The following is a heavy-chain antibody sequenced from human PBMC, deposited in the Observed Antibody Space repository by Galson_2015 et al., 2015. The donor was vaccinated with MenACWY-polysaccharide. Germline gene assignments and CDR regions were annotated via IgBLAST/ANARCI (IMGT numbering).Heavy chain of an antibody. J-gene: IGHJ4*02. D-gene: IGHD2-8*01. V-gene: IGHV3-7*01. Sequence: SMRICCAASGFTFSSYWRSWVRQAPGKGVEWVDNIKQDGGEKYYVDSVKGRFTISRDNAKNSLYLQMNSLRGYDTAVYYCARDSGRGCTAYWGQGTLVTVSS. CDR2: IKQDGGEK. CDR1: GFTFSSYW. CDR3: ARDSGRGCTAY.